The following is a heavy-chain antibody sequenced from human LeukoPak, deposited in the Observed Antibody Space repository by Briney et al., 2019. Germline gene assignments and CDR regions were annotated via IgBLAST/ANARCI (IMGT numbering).Heavy chain of an antibody. CDR3: ARGPYSYDSSGAFDI. D-gene: IGHD3-22*01. J-gene: IGHJ3*02. CDR2: IYYSGST. Sequence: SETLSLTCAVSGGSISSGGYSWSWIRQPPGKGLEWIGYIYYSGSTYYNPSLKSRVTISVGTSKNQFSLKLSSVTAADTAVYFCARGPYSYDSSGAFDIWGQGTMVTVSS. CDR1: GGSISSGGYS. V-gene: IGHV4-30-4*07.